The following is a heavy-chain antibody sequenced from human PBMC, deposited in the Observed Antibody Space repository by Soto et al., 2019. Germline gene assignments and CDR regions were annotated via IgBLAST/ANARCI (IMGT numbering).Heavy chain of an antibody. Sequence: EVQLLESGGGLVQPGGSLRLSCAASGFTFSSYAMSWVRQAPGKGLEWVSAISGSGGSTYYADSVKGRFTISRDNSKNTLYLQMNSLRAEETAVYYCAKDQADYDYIWGSYRQIEYFQHWGQGTLVTVSS. J-gene: IGHJ1*01. CDR2: ISGSGGST. CDR1: GFTFSSYA. CDR3: AKDQADYDYIWGSYRQIEYFQH. V-gene: IGHV3-23*01. D-gene: IGHD3-16*02.